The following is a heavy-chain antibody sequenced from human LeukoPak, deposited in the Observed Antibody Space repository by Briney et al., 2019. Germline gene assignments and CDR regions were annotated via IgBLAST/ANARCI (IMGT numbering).Heavy chain of an antibody. Sequence: PGGSLRLSCAASGFTFSTYGMHWVRQAPDKGLEWVAAISYDGTNKYYADSVKGRFTISRGNSKNTLYLQMNSLRAEDTAVYYCANDYYGAGATPEGWGQGTLVTVSS. V-gene: IGHV3-30*18. CDR2: ISYDGTNK. CDR3: ANDYYGAGATPEG. CDR1: GFTFSTYG. J-gene: IGHJ4*02. D-gene: IGHD3-10*01.